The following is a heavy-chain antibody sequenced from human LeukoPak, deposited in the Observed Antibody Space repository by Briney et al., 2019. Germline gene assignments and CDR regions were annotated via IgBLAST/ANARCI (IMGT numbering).Heavy chain of an antibody. CDR1: GGSFSGYY. D-gene: IGHD3-22*01. CDR2: INHSGST. J-gene: IGHJ4*02. CDR3: ARGSSGKYYYDSSGFYYAL. Sequence: SETLSLTCAVYGGSFSGYYWSWIRQPPGKGLEWIGEINHSGSTNYNPSPKSRVTISVDTSKNQFSLKLSSVTAADTAVYYCARGSSGKYYYDSSGFYYALWGQGTLVTVSS. V-gene: IGHV4-34*01.